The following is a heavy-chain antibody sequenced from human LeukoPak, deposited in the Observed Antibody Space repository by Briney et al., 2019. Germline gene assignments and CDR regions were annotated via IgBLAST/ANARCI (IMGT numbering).Heavy chain of an antibody. CDR1: GGSISSYY. J-gene: IGHJ3*02. CDR2: IYYSGST. D-gene: IGHD3-22*01. V-gene: IGHV4-59*01. CDR3: AREQYDSSGLGAFDI. Sequence: PSETLSLTCTVSGGSISSYYWSWIRQPPGKGLEWIGYIYYSGSTNYNPSLKSRVTISVDTSKNQFSLKLSSVTAADTAVYYCAREQYDSSGLGAFDIWGQGTMVTVSS.